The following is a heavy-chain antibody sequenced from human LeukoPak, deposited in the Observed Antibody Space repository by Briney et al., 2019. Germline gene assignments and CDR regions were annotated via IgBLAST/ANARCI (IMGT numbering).Heavy chain of an antibody. V-gene: IGHV3-33*01. J-gene: IGHJ4*02. D-gene: IGHD3-10*01. CDR1: GFRFSSDG. CDR3: AREMGSVYFDY. CDR2: VSYDGSNK. Sequence: GRSLRLSCTASGFRFSSDGIHWVRQTPGKGLEWVALVSYDGSNKDYADSVKGRFTISRDNSKNMVYLQINSLRAEDTAVYYCAREMGSVYFDYWGQGTLVTVSS.